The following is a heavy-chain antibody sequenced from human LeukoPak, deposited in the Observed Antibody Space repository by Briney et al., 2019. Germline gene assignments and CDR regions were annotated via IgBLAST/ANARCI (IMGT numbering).Heavy chain of an antibody. V-gene: IGHV1-18*01. Sequence: ASVKVSCKASGYTFTSYGISWVRQAPGQGLEWMGWISAYNGNTNYAQKLQGRVTMTTDTSTSTAYMELRSLRSDDTAVYYCARLTYYDFWSGYPWALMGVWGKGTTVTVSS. CDR1: GYTFTSYG. CDR3: ARLTYYDFWSGYPWALMGV. D-gene: IGHD3-3*01. CDR2: ISAYNGNT. J-gene: IGHJ6*04.